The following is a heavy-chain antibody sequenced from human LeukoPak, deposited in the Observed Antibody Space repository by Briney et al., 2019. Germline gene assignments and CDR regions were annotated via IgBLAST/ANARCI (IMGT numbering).Heavy chain of an antibody. D-gene: IGHD3-16*01. CDR3: ARLVGVSPLDY. CDR2: IRDTPGDT. Sequence: GGSLRLSCAASGFTFSIYSMHWVRQAPGKGLEWVSEIRDTPGDTHYVDSVKGRFAISRDNSKNTLYLQMNSLRAEDTAVYYCARLVGVSPLDYWGQGTPVTVSS. J-gene: IGHJ4*02. CDR1: GFTFSIYS. V-gene: IGHV3-23*01.